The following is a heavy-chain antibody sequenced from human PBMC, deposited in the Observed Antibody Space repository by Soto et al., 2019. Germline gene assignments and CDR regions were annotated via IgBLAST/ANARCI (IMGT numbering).Heavy chain of an antibody. CDR3: AKKSPQQLGAFDI. D-gene: IGHD6-6*01. V-gene: IGHV1-46*03. Sequence: ASVKVSCKASGYTFTSYYMHWVRQAPGQGLEWMGIINPSGGSTSYAQKFQGRVTMTRDTSTSTVYMELSSLRSEDTAVYYCAKKSPQQLGAFDIWGQGTMVTVSS. CDR2: INPSGGST. CDR1: GYTFTSYY. J-gene: IGHJ3*02.